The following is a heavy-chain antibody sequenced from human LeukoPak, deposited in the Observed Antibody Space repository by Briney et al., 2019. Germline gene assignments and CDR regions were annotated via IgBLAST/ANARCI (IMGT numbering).Heavy chain of an antibody. V-gene: IGHV4-39*01. CDR2: IRYSGTT. J-gene: IGHJ4*02. Sequence: PSETLSLTCTVSGGSLTSSGYYWGWVRQPPGKGREWIGTIRYSGTTYYNPSLESRITISRDTSKNQFSLKVTSVTAADTAVYYCARHFPYDSSGYYFEYWGQGTLVTVSS. CDR1: GGSLTSSGYY. CDR3: ARHFPYDSSGYYFEY. D-gene: IGHD3-22*01.